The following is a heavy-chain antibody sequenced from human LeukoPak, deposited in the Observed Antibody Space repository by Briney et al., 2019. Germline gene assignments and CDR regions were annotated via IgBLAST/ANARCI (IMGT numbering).Heavy chain of an antibody. D-gene: IGHD1-14*01. CDR2: ISSDSTTI. J-gene: IGHJ4*02. V-gene: IGHV3-48*01. CDR3: AKDSAADPQPEYFFDS. CDR1: GFTFSIYT. Sequence: PGGSLRLSCAPSGFTFSIYTMNWVRQAPGKGVEWVSYISSDSTTIYYADSVKGRFFVYRDNAKNSLFLQMNSLRAEDTAVYYCAKDSAADPQPEYFFDSWGQGTLVTVSS.